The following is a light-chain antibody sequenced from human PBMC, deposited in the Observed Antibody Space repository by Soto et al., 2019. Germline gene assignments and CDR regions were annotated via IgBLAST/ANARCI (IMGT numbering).Light chain of an antibody. CDR1: QSISNW. V-gene: IGKV1-5*01. Sequence: DIKMTQSPSTLSASVGDRVIVTCRASQSISNWLAWYQQKPGKAPKLLIYDASTLEGGVPSRFRGSGSGTEFTLTINNLQTDDFATYYCQHYNSFSLTLGPGTKVAIK. J-gene: IGKJ1*01. CDR3: QHYNSFSLT. CDR2: DAS.